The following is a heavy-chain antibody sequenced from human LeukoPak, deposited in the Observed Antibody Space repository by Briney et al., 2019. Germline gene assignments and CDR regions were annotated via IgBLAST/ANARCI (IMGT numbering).Heavy chain of an antibody. CDR1: GYTFTSYG. Sequence: SVKVSCKPSGYTFTSYGISWVRQTPRQGLEWMGWISAYNGNTNYAQKLQGRVSMTTDTSTSTAYMELRSLRSDDTVVYYCAGETGRAAYYLDYWGQGALVTVSS. CDR3: AGETGRAAYYLDY. CDR2: ISAYNGNT. J-gene: IGHJ4*02. V-gene: IGHV1-18*01. D-gene: IGHD1-26*01.